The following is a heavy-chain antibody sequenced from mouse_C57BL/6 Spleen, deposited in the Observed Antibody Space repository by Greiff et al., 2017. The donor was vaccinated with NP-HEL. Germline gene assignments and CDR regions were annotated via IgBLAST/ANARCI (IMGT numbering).Heavy chain of an antibody. Sequence: VQLQQSGPELVKPGASVKISCTASGYAFSSSWMNWVKQRPGKGLEWIGRIYPGDGDTNYTGKFKGKATLTADKSSSTSYMHRSSLTSEDSAVYFCARDEERYYGSTVAYWGQGTLVTVSA. J-gene: IGHJ3*01. V-gene: IGHV1-82*01. CDR1: GYAFSSSW. CDR2: IYPGDGDT. D-gene: IGHD1-1*01. CDR3: ARDEERYYGSTVAY.